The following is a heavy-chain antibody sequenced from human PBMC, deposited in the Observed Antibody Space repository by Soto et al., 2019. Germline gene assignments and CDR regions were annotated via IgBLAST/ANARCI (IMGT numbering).Heavy chain of an antibody. CDR3: ARGNGGWYAGALFDY. V-gene: IGHV4-30-4*01. CDR1: GGSISSGDYY. Sequence: SETLSLTCTVSGGSISSGDYYWSWIRQPPGKGLEWIGYIYYSGSTYYNPSLKSRVTISVDTSKNQFSLKLSSVTAADTAVYYCARGNGGWYAGALFDYWGQGTLVTVSS. D-gene: IGHD6-19*01. J-gene: IGHJ4*02. CDR2: IYYSGST.